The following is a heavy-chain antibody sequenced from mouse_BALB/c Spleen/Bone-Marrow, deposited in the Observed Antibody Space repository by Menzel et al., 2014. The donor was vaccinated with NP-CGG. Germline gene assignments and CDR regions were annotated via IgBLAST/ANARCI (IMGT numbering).Heavy chain of an antibody. CDR1: GYTFTSYR. D-gene: IGHD1-1*01. Sequence: QVQLQQSGAELVKPGASVKLSCKASGYTFTSYRMHWAKLRPGQGFGWIGEINPSNGGTNYNEKFKRKATLTVDKSSSTAYMQLSSLTSEDSAVYYCTYMGYYGSSYAMGYWVQGTSVTVAS. J-gene: IGHJ4*01. CDR2: INPSNGGT. CDR3: TYMGYYGSSYAMGY. V-gene: IGHV1S16*01.